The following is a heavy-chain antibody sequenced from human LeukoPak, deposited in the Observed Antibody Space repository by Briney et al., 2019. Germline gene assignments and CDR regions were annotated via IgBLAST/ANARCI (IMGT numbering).Heavy chain of an antibody. CDR1: GFTFRSYW. CDR3: AKAKRLVYFDY. V-gene: IGHV3-23*01. Sequence: QPGGSLRLSCAASGFTFRSYWMHWVRQAPGKGLEWVSAISGSGGSTYYADSVKGRFTISRDNSKNTLYLQMNSLRAEDTAVYYCAKAKRLVYFDYWGQGTLVTVSS. CDR2: ISGSGGST. J-gene: IGHJ4*02.